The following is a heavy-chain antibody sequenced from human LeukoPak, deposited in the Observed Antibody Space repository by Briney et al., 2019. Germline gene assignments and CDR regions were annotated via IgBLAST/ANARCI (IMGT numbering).Heavy chain of an antibody. D-gene: IGHD2-2*01. J-gene: IGHJ6*02. CDR1: GYTFTSYY. CDR3: AKDPSRRQMDV. CDR2: INPSGGST. V-gene: IGHV1-46*01. Sequence: GASVKVSCKASGYTFTSYYMHWVRQAPGQGLEWMGIINPSGGSTSYAQKFQGRVTMTRDTSTSTVYMELSSLRSEDTAVYYCAKDPSRRQMDVWGQGTTVTVSS.